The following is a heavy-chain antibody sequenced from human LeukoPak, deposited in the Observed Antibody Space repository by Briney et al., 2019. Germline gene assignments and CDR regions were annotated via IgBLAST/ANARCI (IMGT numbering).Heavy chain of an antibody. CDR3: ARRKSGWLQLPMDV. Sequence: PSETLSLTCSVSGDSISSGSFYWSWIRQPAGRGLEWIGRIYPSGSTNYNPSLKSRVTISLDTSKNQFSLKLSSVTAADTAVYYCARRKSGWLQLPMDVWGKGTTVTVSS. CDR2: IYPSGST. J-gene: IGHJ6*03. D-gene: IGHD5-24*01. CDR1: GDSISSGSFY. V-gene: IGHV4-61*02.